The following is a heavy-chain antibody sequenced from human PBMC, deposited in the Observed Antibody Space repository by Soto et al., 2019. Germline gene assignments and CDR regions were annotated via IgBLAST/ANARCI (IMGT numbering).Heavy chain of an antibody. CDR2: IYHSGST. CDR1: GGSISSGGYY. J-gene: IGHJ4*02. Sequence: QVQLQESGPGLVKPSQTLSLNCTVSGGSISSGGYYWGWMRQHPGKGLEWIGYIYHSGSTYYNPSLNSRVTMSVDTPNNQFSLKLSSVPPANTAVYYCARERRGVTGWCQGTLVTVSS. CDR3: ARERRGVTG. D-gene: IGHD3-10*01. V-gene: IGHV4-31*03.